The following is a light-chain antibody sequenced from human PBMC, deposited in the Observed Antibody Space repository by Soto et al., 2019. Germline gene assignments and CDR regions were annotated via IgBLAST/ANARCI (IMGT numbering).Light chain of an antibody. Sequence: EIVMTQSPATLSVSPGERATLSCRASQSVSSNLAWYQQKPGQAPRLLIYGASTRATGTAARFSGSRSGTEFTLTISSLQSEDFAVYYCQQYNNWPSYTFGQGTKLEIK. CDR2: GAS. J-gene: IGKJ2*01. CDR1: QSVSSN. V-gene: IGKV3-15*01. CDR3: QQYNNWPSYT.